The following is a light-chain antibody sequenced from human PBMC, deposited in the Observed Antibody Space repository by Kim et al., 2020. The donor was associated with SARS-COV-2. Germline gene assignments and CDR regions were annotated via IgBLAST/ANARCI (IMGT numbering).Light chain of an antibody. CDR2: DVN. CDR3: CSFAGSYTLI. J-gene: IGLJ2*01. Sequence: QSALTQPRSVSGSPGQSVTISCTGTSSDVGGYNFVSWYQQYPGKAPKLMIYDVNKRPSGVPDRFSASKSGNTASLTISGLQAEDEADYYCCSFAGSYTLIFGGGTQLTVL. V-gene: IGLV2-11*01. CDR1: SSDVGGYNF.